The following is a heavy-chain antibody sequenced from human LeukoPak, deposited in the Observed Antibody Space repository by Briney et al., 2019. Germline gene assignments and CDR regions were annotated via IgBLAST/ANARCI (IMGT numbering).Heavy chain of an antibody. CDR1: GYSNSSGYY. V-gene: IGHV4-38-2*01. J-gene: IGHJ4*02. CDR2: IYHSGTT. CDR3: ARMISSSFSFDF. Sequence: PSETLSLTCAVSGYSNSSGYYWGWIRPPPGKGLEWIGIIYHSGTTYQNPSLKSRVTLSVDTSKNQFSLQMNSVTAADTAVYYCARMISSSFSFDFWGRGTLVTVSS. D-gene: IGHD6-6*01.